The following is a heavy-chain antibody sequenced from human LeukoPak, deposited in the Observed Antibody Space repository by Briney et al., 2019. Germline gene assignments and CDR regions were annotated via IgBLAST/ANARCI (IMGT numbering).Heavy chain of an antibody. D-gene: IGHD1-26*01. CDR1: GYTFTSYY. CDR3: ASYPRELLGAFDI. J-gene: IGHJ3*02. Sequence: ASVKVSCKASGYTFTSYYMHWVRQAPGQGLEWMGIINPSGGSTSYAQKFQGRVTMTRDTSTSTAYTELSSLRSEDTAVYYCASYPRELLGAFDIWGQGTMVTVSS. V-gene: IGHV1-46*01. CDR2: INPSGGST.